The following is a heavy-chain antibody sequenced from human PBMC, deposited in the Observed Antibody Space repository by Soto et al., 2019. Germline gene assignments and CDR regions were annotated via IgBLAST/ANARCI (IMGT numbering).Heavy chain of an antibody. D-gene: IGHD6-19*01. V-gene: IGHV1-2*02. Sequence: ASVKVSCKASGYTFSGFYMHWVRQAPGQGLEWMGWINPNSGGTKSAEKFQGRVTMTRDTSISTAYMELSRLTSDDTAVYYCASAAVTGTAGLDFWGQGTSATVTS. CDR3: ASAAVTGTAGLDF. J-gene: IGHJ4*02. CDR1: GYTFSGFY. CDR2: INPNSGGT.